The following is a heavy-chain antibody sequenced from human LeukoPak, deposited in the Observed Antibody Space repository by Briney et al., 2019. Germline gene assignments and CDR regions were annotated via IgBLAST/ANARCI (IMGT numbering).Heavy chain of an antibody. CDR3: AKDMGQWLGRYDAFDI. D-gene: IGHD6-19*01. V-gene: IGHV3-23*01. CDR2: ISGSGGST. J-gene: IGHJ3*02. CDR1: GFTFSSYA. Sequence: PGGSLRLSCAASGFTFSSYAMSWVRQAPGKGLEWVSAISGSGGSTYYADSVKGRFTISRDNSKNTLYLQMNSLKAEDMALYYCAKDMGQWLGRYDAFDIWGQGTMVTVSS.